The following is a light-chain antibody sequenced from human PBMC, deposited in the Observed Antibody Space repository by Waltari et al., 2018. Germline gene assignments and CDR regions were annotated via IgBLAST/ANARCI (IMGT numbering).Light chain of an antibody. CDR2: GAS. CDR1: SSDVGAYNY. J-gene: IGLJ2*01. V-gene: IGLV2-14*01. CDR3: SSYTGSSTLVI. Sequence: QSALTQPASVSGSPGQSITISCTGPSSDVGAYNYVFWYQHHPGKAPKLVIYGASNRPPGVCKRFSGSKSGNTASLTSSGVQAEDEADYYCSSYTGSSTLVIFGGGTKLTVL.